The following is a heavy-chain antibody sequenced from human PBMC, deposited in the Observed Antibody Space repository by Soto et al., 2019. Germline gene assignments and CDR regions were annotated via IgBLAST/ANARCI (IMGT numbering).Heavy chain of an antibody. CDR1: GFTFINAW. CDR3: TRAGTSTFGGVLVPNWFDP. V-gene: IGHV3-15*01. CDR2: IKSKTAGGTT. D-gene: IGHD3-16*02. Sequence: PGGSLRLSCAASGFTFINAWMSWVRQAPGRGLEWVGRIKSKTAGGTTDYAAPVKGRFTISRDDSKNTLYLQMNSMKTEDTAVYYCTRAGTSTFGGVLVPNWFDPWGQGTMVTVSP. J-gene: IGHJ5*02.